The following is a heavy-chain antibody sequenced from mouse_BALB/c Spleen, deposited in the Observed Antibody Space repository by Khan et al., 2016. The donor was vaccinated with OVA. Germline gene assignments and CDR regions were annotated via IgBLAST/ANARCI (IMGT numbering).Heavy chain of an antibody. Sequence: EVQLVESGGGLVEPGGSLRLSCATSGFTFSDYYMSWVRQPPGKALEWLGFIRKKASGYTTEYSASVKGRFTISRDNSQSILYLQMNSLRAEDSATYYCARVDYVYGFAYWGQGTLVTVSA. CDR1: GFTFSDYY. J-gene: IGHJ3*01. D-gene: IGHD1-2*01. V-gene: IGHV7-3*02. CDR2: IRKKASGYTT. CDR3: ARVDYVYGFAY.